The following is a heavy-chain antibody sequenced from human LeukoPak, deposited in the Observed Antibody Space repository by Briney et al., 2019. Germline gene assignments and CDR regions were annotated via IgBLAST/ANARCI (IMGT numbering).Heavy chain of an antibody. V-gene: IGHV1-69*13. J-gene: IGHJ4*02. D-gene: IGHD3-22*01. Sequence: ASVKVSCKASGGTFSSYTISWVRQAPGQGLEWLGGIIPVFGTANYAQKFQGRVTITADESTSTAYVELSSLRSEDTAVYYCARAVYYYDSSGFDYWGQGTLVTVSS. CDR2: IIPVFGTA. CDR1: GGTFSSYT. CDR3: ARAVYYYDSSGFDY.